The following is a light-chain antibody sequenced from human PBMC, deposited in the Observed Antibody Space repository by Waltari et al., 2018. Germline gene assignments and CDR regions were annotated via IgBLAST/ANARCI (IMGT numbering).Light chain of an antibody. CDR2: GAS. J-gene: IGKJ3*01. CDR1: QSISNNY. CDR3: QQYGSSPFT. V-gene: IGKV3-20*01. Sequence: EIVLTQSPGTLSLSPGERATLSCRASQSISNNYLACYQQKPGQAPTLLIYGASNRATGIPDAFGGSGSGTDFTLTISKLEPEDFAVYYCQQYGSSPFTFGPGTKVDFK.